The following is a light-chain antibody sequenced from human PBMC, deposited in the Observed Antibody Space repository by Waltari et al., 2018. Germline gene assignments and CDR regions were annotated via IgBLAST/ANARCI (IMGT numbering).Light chain of an antibody. CDR2: EVT. Sequence: QSGLTQPASASGSPGQSITISCTGTSSDVGNYNLVSWYQQHPGKAPKLLIYEVTKRASGTSDRFSASKSGNTASLTISRVEAGDEADDYCHVWDTSEDHVVFGGGTKLTVL. J-gene: IGLJ2*01. CDR1: SSDVGNYNL. CDR3: HVWDTSEDHVV. V-gene: IGLV2-14*02.